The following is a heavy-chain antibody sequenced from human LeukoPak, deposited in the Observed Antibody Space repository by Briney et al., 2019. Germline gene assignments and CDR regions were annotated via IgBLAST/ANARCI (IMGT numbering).Heavy chain of an antibody. CDR1: GYSISSGHY. CDR3: ARAKNPYYYYYYMDF. CDR2: IYHSGSP. J-gene: IGHJ6*03. V-gene: IGHV4-38-2*01. Sequence: SETLSLTCAVSGYSISSGHYWVWIRQPPGKGLEYIGNIYHSGSPHYNPSLKSRVTISVDTSNNQFSLNLSSVTAADTAVYYCARAKNPYYYYYYMDFWGRGTTVTVSS.